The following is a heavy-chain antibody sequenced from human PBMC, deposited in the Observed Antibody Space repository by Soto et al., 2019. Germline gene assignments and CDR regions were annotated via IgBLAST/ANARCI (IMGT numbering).Heavy chain of an antibody. CDR3: ARGGGNFDY. Sequence: EVQLVESGGGLVQPGASLRLSCAVSGFTFSNYRMSWVRQPPGRGLEWVANINQDGSEKYYVDSVKGRFTISRDNAKNSLFLQMNSLRAEDTAVYYCARGGGNFDYWGQGTLVTVSS. CDR2: INQDGSEK. J-gene: IGHJ4*02. V-gene: IGHV3-7*01. CDR1: GFTFSNYR.